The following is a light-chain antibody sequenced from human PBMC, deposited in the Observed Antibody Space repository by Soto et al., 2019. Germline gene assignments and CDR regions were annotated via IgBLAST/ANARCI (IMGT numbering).Light chain of an antibody. CDR2: GAS. CDR3: QHYDTSLRT. CDR1: QSVRSSY. J-gene: IGKJ1*01. Sequence: EIVLTQSPDTLSLSPGESATLSCRASQSVRSSYLAWYQQTPGQTPRLLIYGASSRATGIPDRFSGSGSGTDFTLTISRLEPEDFAVYYCQHYDTSLRTFGPGTKVDI. V-gene: IGKV3-20*01.